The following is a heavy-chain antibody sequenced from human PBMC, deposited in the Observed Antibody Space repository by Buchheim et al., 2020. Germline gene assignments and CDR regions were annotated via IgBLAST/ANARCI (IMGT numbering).Heavy chain of an antibody. D-gene: IGHD2-2*01. V-gene: IGHV1-2*02. CDR2: INPNSGGT. J-gene: IGHJ5*02. CDR3: ARESLGCSSTSCYASVPDWFDP. Sequence: QVQLVQSGAEVKKPGASVKVSCKASGYTFTGYYMHWVRQAPGQGLEWMGWINPNSGGTNYAQKFQGRVTMTRDTSISTAYMELSRLRSDDTAVYYCARESLGCSSTSCYASVPDWFDPWGQGTL. CDR1: GYTFTGYY.